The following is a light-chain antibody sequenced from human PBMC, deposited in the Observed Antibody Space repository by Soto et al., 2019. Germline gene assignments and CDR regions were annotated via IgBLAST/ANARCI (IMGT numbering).Light chain of an antibody. CDR2: GAS. V-gene: IGKV3-20*01. CDR1: QSVSSSY. CDR3: QQYGSSPET. Sequence: EIVLTQSPGTVSLSPGERATLSCRASQSVSSSYLAWYQQKPRQAPRLLIYGASSRATGIPDRFSGSGSGTDFTLTISRLEPEDSAVYYCQQYGSSPETFGQGTKVEIK. J-gene: IGKJ1*01.